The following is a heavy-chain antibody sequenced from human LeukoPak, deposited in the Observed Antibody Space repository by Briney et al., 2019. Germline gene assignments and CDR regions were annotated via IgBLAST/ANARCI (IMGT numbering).Heavy chain of an antibody. CDR1: GFTFSDHL. CDR3: ATLVGARTPKWFDP. D-gene: IGHD1-26*01. CDR2: IRKKDKGYTT. J-gene: IGHJ5*02. Sequence: SGGSLRLSCAASGFTFSDHLMDWVRQAPGKGLEGIGRIRKKDKGYTTKYAASVKGRFTISRDNAKNSLYLKMNSLRAEATAVYYCATLVGARTPKWFDPWGQGTLVTVSS. V-gene: IGHV3-72*01.